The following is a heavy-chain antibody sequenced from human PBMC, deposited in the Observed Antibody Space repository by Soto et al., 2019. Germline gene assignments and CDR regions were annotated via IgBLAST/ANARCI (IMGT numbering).Heavy chain of an antibody. CDR1: GFTFSNAW. CDR3: TVTYDILTGYYRFDP. Sequence: GGSLRLSCAASGFTFSNAWMSWVRQAPGKGLEWVGRIKSKTDGGTTDYAAPVKGRFTTSRDDSKNMLYLQVDSLKTEDTAVYYCTVTYDILTGYYRFDPWGQGTLVTVSS. J-gene: IGHJ5*02. V-gene: IGHV3-15*01. D-gene: IGHD3-9*01. CDR2: IKSKTDGGTT.